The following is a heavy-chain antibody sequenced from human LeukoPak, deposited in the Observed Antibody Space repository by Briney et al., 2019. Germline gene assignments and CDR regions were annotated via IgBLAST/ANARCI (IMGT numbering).Heavy chain of an antibody. V-gene: IGHV1-2*02. CDR3: ATESSGSYFDY. CDR1: GYTFTGYY. J-gene: IGHJ4*02. Sequence: ASVKVSCKASGYTFTGYYMYWLRQAPGQGLEWMGWINPNSGGTNYAQKFQDRVTMTRDTSISTAYIELSRLKSDDTAVYYCATESSGSYFDYWGQGTLVTVSS. CDR2: INPNSGGT. D-gene: IGHD1-26*01.